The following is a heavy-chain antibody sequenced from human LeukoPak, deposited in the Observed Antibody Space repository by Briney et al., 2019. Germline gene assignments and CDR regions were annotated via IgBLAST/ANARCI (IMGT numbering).Heavy chain of an antibody. CDR1: GFIFSTYS. V-gene: IGHV4-34*01. CDR2: TNHSGST. D-gene: IGHD3-3*01. J-gene: IGHJ5*02. CDR3: AREHPGSYDFWSGYSNWFDP. Sequence: GSLGLSCAASGFIFSTYSMNWIRQPPGKGLEWIGETNHSGSTNYNPSLKSRVTISVDTSKNQFSLKLSSVTAADTAVYYCAREHPGSYDFWSGYSNWFDPWGQGTLVTVSS.